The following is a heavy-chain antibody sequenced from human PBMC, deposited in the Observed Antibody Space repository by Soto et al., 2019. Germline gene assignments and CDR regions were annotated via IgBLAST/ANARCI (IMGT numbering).Heavy chain of an antibody. CDR3: SRPRYSIYDSDY. J-gene: IGHJ4*02. CDR2: IRSRSNGYAT. CDR1: GFTLSGSV. V-gene: IGHV3-73*01. Sequence: GGSLRLSCAASGFTLSGSVIYWVRQPSGKGLEWVGRIRSRSNGYATAYAASVRGRFTISRDDSKNTAYLQMNSLKTEDTAVYYCSRPRYSIYDSDYWGQGTLVTVSS. D-gene: IGHD5-12*01.